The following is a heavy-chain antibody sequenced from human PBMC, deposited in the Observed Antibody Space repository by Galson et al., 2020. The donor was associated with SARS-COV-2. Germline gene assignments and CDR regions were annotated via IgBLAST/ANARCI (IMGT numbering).Heavy chain of an antibody. J-gene: IGHJ4*02. CDR2: IYTTGST. D-gene: IGHD5-12*01. Sequence: SETLSLTCSVSGGSIRSGSYYWSWIRQPAGKGLEWIGHIYTTGSTNYNPPLRSRGTISVDTSKNQFSLKLSSVTAADTAVYYCARGPRWEVATIDSWGQGMLVTVSS. CDR1: GGSIRSGSYY. V-gene: IGHV4-61*09. CDR3: ARGPRWEVATIDS.